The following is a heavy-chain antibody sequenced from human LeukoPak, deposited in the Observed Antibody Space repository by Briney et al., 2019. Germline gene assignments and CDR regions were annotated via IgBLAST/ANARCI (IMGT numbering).Heavy chain of an antibody. J-gene: IGHJ4*02. CDR3: AKVSSAIAVAGTFDY. V-gene: IGHV3-30*02. CDR2: IRYDGSNK. Sequence: GGSLRLSCAASGFTFSSYGMHWVRQAPGKGLEWVAFIRYDGSNKYYADSVKGRFTISRDNSKNTLYLQMNSLRAEDTAVYYCAKVSSAIAVAGTFDYWGQGTLVTVSS. D-gene: IGHD6-19*01. CDR1: GFTFSSYG.